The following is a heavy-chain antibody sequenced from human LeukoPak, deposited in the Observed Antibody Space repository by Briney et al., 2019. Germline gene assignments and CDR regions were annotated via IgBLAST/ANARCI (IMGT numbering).Heavy chain of an antibody. CDR1: GFTFRSYA. CDR2: ISSSSTNT. D-gene: IGHD6-19*01. Sequence: PGGSLRLSCPASGFTFRSYAMSWVRQAPGKRLEWVSAISSSSTNTYYADSVKGRFTISRDNSKNTLYLQMNSLKAEDMAVYYCAKPSSGYGSFDSWGQGTLVTVSS. J-gene: IGHJ4*02. CDR3: AKPSSGYGSFDS. V-gene: IGHV3-23*01.